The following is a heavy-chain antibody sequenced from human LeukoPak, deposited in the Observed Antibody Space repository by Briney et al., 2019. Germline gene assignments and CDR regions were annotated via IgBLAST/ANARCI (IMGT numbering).Heavy chain of an antibody. V-gene: IGHV3-33*08. Sequence: PGGSLRLSCAASGFTFSRYAMSWVRQAPGKGLEWVALIWYDGSSDYYAHSVKGRFTISRDNSKNTLYLQMNSLRAEDTAVYYCARGTGNYFYYMAVWGKGTTVTVSS. CDR2: IWYDGSSD. CDR3: ARGTGNYFYYMAV. CDR1: GFTFSRYA. J-gene: IGHJ6*03. D-gene: IGHD3/OR15-3a*01.